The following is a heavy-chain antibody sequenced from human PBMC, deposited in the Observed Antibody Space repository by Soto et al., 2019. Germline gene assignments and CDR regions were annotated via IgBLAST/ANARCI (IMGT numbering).Heavy chain of an antibody. J-gene: IGHJ4*02. Sequence: SETLSLTCTVSGGSISSYYWSWIRQPPGKGLEWIGYIYYSGSTNYNPSLKSRVTMSVDTSKNQFSLNLRSVTAADTAVYYCAREDGYNYRFDYWGQGTLVNVSS. CDR2: IYYSGST. V-gene: IGHV4-59*01. CDR3: AREDGYNYRFDY. D-gene: IGHD1-1*01. CDR1: GGSISSYY.